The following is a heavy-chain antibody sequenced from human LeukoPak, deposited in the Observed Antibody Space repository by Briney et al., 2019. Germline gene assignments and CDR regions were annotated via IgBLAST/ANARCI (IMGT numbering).Heavy chain of an antibody. CDR3: ARSRAVAGYYYYYYMDV. D-gene: IGHD6-19*01. V-gene: IGHV4-4*09. Sequence: SETLSLTCTVSGGSISSYYWSWIRQPPGKGLEWIGYIYTSGSTNYSPSLKSRVTISVDTSKNQFSLKLSSVTAADTAVYYCARSRAVAGYYYYYYMDVWGKGTTVTVSS. CDR2: IYTSGST. CDR1: GGSISSYY. J-gene: IGHJ6*03.